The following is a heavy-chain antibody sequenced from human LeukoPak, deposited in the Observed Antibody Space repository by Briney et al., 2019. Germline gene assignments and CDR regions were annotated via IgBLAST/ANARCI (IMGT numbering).Heavy chain of an antibody. CDR1: GFTVSSNY. J-gene: IGHJ4*02. CDR3: TFYDSSGYYYRLRDVDY. Sequence: GGSLRLSCAASGFTVSSNYMGWVRQAPGKGLEWVSVIYSGGSTYYADSVKGRFTISRDNSKNTLYLQMNSLRAEDTAVYYCTFYDSSGYYYRLRDVDYWGQGTLVTVSS. CDR2: IYSGGST. D-gene: IGHD3-22*01. V-gene: IGHV3-53*01.